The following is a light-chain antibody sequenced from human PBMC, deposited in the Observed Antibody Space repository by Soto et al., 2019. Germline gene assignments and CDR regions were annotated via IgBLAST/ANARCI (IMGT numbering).Light chain of an antibody. Sequence: IVLTQSPGTPSLSPGERATLSCRASQSISSKSLAWYQQKPGQAPKLLIGGASSRATGIPDRFSVSGSGTDCTLTISRLEHEDFAVYDGHYGNSPTWTFCQGTKVDIK. CDR2: GAS. V-gene: IGKV3-20*01. J-gene: IGKJ1*01. CDR3: HYGNSPTWT. CDR1: QSISSKS.